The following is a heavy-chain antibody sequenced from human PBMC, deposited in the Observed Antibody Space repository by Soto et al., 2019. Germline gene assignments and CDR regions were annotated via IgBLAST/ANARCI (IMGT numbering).Heavy chain of an antibody. CDR3: ARRQIVLMVYAPVSEGMDV. J-gene: IGHJ6*02. D-gene: IGHD2-8*01. Sequence: SETLSLTCAVYGGSFSGYYWSWIRQPPGKGLEWIGEINHSGSTNYNPSLKSRVTISVDTSKNQFSLKLSSVTAADTAVYYCARRQIVLMVYAPVSEGMDVWGQGTTVTVSS. CDR2: INHSGST. V-gene: IGHV4-34*01. CDR1: GGSFSGYY.